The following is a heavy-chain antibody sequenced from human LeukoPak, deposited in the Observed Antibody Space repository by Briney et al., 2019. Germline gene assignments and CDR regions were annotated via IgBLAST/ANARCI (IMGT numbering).Heavy chain of an antibody. CDR3: ARERQLVNWFDP. CDR1: GGSISSGGYY. Sequence: SQTLSLTCTVSGGSISSGGYYWSWIRQPAGKGLEWIGRIYTSGSTNYNPSLKSRVTTSVDTSKNQFSLKLSSVTAADTAVYYCARERQLVNWFDPWGQGTLVTVSS. J-gene: IGHJ5*02. D-gene: IGHD6-6*01. V-gene: IGHV4-61*02. CDR2: IYTSGST.